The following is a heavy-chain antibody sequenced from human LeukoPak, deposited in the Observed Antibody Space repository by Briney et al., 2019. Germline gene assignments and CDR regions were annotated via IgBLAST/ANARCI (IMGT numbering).Heavy chain of an antibody. D-gene: IGHD2-15*01. CDR1: GFTFSSYG. Sequence: GGSLRLSCAASGFTFSSYGMHWVRQAPGKGLEWVAFIRYDGSNKYYADSVKGRFTISRDNSKNTLYLQMNSLGAEDTAVYYCAKEDVEDYYYYMDVWGKGTTVTISS. CDR3: AKEDVEDYYYYMDV. CDR2: IRYDGSNK. V-gene: IGHV3-30*02. J-gene: IGHJ6*03.